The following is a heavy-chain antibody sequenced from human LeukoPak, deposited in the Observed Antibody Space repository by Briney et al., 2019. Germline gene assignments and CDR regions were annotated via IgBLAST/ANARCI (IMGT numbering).Heavy chain of an antibody. Sequence: GGSLRLSCAASGFTFSSYSMNWVRQAPGKGLEWVSSISSSSSYIYYADSVKGRFTISRDNAKNSLYLQMNSLRAEDTAVYYCARGCLGGKKKNLRRGYMDVWGKGTTVTVSS. J-gene: IGHJ6*03. D-gene: IGHD1-26*01. CDR2: ISSSSSYI. CDR1: GFTFSSYS. V-gene: IGHV3-21*01. CDR3: ARGCLGGKKKNLRRGYMDV.